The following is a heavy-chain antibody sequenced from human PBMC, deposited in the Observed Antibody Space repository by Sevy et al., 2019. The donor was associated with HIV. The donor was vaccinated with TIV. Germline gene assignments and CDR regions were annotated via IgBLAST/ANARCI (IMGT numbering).Heavy chain of an antibody. Sequence: SETLSLTCTVSGVSISPYYWAWIRQPPGKGLECIGFSGSTNYNPSLKTRVTTSVDTSKNQFSLKLSSVTAADTAIYYCARGGPNQHQLDYFDYWGQGALVTVSS. CDR3: ARGGPNQHQLDYFDY. V-gene: IGHV4-59*01. CDR2: SGST. CDR1: GVSISPYY. J-gene: IGHJ4*02. D-gene: IGHD1-1*01.